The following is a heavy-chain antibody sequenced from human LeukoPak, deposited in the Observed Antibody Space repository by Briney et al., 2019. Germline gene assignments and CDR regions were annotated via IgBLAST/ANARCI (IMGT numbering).Heavy chain of an antibody. CDR2: NNGDGSTT. CDR3: ARDPRNIGLAP. Sequence: GGSLRPSCVASGFSLSGYWMYWVRQAPGKGLMYISRNNGDGSTTNYADVVKGRFTMSRDNVKNTLYLQMNSLRVEDTAVYYCARDPRNIGLAPWGQGTLVTISS. D-gene: IGHD5-12*01. CDR1: GFSLSGYW. V-gene: IGHV3-74*01. J-gene: IGHJ5*02.